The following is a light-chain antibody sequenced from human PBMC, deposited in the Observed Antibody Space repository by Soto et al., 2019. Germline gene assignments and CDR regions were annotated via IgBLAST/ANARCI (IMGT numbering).Light chain of an antibody. Sequence: EIVMTQSPATLSVSPGERATLSCRASQSVSSNLAWYQQKPGQAPRLLIYGASTRATGIPARFSGSGSGTEFTLTISILQSEDFALYYCQQYNNWPRGTFGGGTKVEIK. CDR1: QSVSSN. J-gene: IGKJ4*01. V-gene: IGKV3-15*01. CDR3: QQYNNWPRGT. CDR2: GAS.